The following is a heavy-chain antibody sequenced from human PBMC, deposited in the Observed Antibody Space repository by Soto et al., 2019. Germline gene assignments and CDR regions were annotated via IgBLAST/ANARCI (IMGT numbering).Heavy chain of an antibody. CDR2: ISAYNGNT. V-gene: IGHV1-18*04. CDR1: GYTFTSYG. J-gene: IGHJ5*02. D-gene: IGHD3-22*01. Sequence: QVRLVQSGAEVKKPGASVKVSCKASGYTFTSYGISWVRQAPGQGLEWMGWISAYNGNTNYAQKLQGRVTMTTDTSKGTAYMELMSLRSADTAVYYCARINLDYYESSGPPPNWFDPWGQGTLVTVSS. CDR3: ARINLDYYESSGPPPNWFDP.